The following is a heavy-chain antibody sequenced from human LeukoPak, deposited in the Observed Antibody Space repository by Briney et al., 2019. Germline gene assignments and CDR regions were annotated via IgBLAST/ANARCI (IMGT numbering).Heavy chain of an antibody. J-gene: IGHJ6*02. CDR1: GGTFSSYA. V-gene: IGHV1-69*13. Sequence: SVKLSCKASGGTFSSYAISWVRQAPGQGLVWMGGIILIFGTANYAQKFQGRVTITADESTSTAYMELSSLRSEDTAVYYCARDTLGSGPAPYGMDVWGQGTTVTVSS. CDR2: IILIFGTA. D-gene: IGHD3-10*01. CDR3: ARDTLGSGPAPYGMDV.